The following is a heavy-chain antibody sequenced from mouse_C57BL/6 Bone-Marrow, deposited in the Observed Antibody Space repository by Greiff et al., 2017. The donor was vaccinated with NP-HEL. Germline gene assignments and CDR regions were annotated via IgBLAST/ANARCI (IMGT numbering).Heavy chain of an antibody. CDR1: GYTFTSYW. Sequence: QVQLRQPGAALVKPGASVKMSCKASGYTFTSYWITWVKQRPGHGLEWIGDIYPGSGSTNYDEKFKSKATLTVDTSSSTAYMQLSSLTSEDSAVYYWARDDGYYACAYWGQGTLGTVSA. V-gene: IGHV1-55*01. D-gene: IGHD2-3*01. CDR2: IYPGSGST. CDR3: ARDDGYYACAY. J-gene: IGHJ3*01.